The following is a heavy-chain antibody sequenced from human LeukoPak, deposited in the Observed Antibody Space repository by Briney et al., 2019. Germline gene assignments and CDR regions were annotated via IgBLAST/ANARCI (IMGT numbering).Heavy chain of an antibody. Sequence: SETLSLTCTVSGGSISSSSYYRGWIRQPPGTGLEWIGSIYYSGSTYYNPSLKSRVTISVDTSKNQFSLKLSSVTAADTAVYYCAVRQLWLLSVIHWGQGTLVTVSS. V-gene: IGHV4-39*01. J-gene: IGHJ4*02. CDR1: GGSISSSSYY. D-gene: IGHD5-18*01. CDR2: IYYSGST. CDR3: AVRQLWLLSVIH.